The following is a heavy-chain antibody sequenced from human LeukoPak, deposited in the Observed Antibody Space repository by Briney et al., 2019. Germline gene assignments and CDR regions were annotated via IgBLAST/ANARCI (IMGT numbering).Heavy chain of an antibody. Sequence: PGGSLRLSCAASGFTVSSNYMSWVRQAPGKGLEWVSVIYSGGSTHYADSVKGRFTISRDNSKNTLYLQMNSLRAEDTAVYYCAREGTPYYDSSGYYPGAFEIWGQGTMVTVSS. V-gene: IGHV3-66*02. CDR2: IYSGGST. CDR3: AREGTPYYDSSGYYPGAFEI. J-gene: IGHJ3*02. CDR1: GFTVSSNY. D-gene: IGHD3-22*01.